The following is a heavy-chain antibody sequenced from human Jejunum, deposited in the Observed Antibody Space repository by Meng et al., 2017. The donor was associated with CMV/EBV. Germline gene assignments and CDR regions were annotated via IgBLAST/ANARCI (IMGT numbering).Heavy chain of an antibody. D-gene: IGHD1-7*01. V-gene: IGHV3-53*01. CDR1: GFTVSSNY. Sequence: VESGGGFIQPGGSLRLSCAASGFTVSSNYMSWVRQAPGKGLEWVSVIYSGGDTYYADSVKGRFTISRDDSKNTVYLQMNSLRAEDTAMYYCARNFGITGTNFGYWGQGTLVTVSS. J-gene: IGHJ4*02. CDR2: IYSGGDT. CDR3: ARNFGITGTNFGY.